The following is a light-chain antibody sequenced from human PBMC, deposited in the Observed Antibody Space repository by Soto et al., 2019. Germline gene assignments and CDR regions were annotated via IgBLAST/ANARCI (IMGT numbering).Light chain of an antibody. CDR2: SAS. J-gene: IGKJ2*01. V-gene: IGKV1-12*01. CDR3: QQDNSYPYT. Sequence: DIQMTQSPSSVSASVGDRVTITCRASQSISTWLAWYQQKPRQAPKLLIYSASNLRSGVPSRFSGSGSGTDFTLTVNNLQPEDSATYYCQQDNSYPYTFGQGTKLEI. CDR1: QSISTW.